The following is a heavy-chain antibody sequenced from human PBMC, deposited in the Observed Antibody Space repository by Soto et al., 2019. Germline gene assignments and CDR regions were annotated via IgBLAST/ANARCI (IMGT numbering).Heavy chain of an antibody. V-gene: IGHV3-7*03. CDR3: AREARGQLERRYYYGMDV. Sequence: VQLVESGGGLVQPGGSLRLSCAASGFTFSSYWMSWVRQAPGKGLEWVANIKQDGSEKYYVDSVKGRFTISRDNAKNSLYLQMNSLRAEDTAVYYCAREARGQLERRYYYGMDVWGQGTTVTVSS. CDR1: GFTFSSYW. CDR2: IKQDGSEK. J-gene: IGHJ6*02. D-gene: IGHD1-1*01.